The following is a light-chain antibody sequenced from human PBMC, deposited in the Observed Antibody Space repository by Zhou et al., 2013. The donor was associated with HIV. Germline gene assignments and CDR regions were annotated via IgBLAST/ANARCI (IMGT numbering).Light chain of an antibody. J-gene: IGKJ1*01. CDR1: QGISNY. CDR3: QKYNSAPRT. V-gene: IGKV1-27*01. CDR2: AAS. Sequence: DIQMTQSPSSLSASVGDRVTITCRASQGISNYLAWYQQKPGKVPKVMIYAASTVQSGVPSRFSGSGSGTDFTLTISSLQPEDVATYYCQKYNSAPRTFGQGPKVE.